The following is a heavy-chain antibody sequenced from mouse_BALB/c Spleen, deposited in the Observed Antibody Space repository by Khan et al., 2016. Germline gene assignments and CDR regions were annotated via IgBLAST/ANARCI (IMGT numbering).Heavy chain of an antibody. CDR3: AIWLRQRNWFAY. V-gene: IGHV3-2*02. Sequence: EVQLQESGPGLVKPSQSLSLTCTVTGYSITSDYAWNWLRQFPGNKLEWMGYISYSGSTSYNPSLKSRISITRDTSKNQFFLQLNSVTTEDTATYSCAIWLRQRNWFAYWGQGTLVTVSA. CDR1: GYSITSDYA. J-gene: IGHJ3*01. CDR2: ISYSGST. D-gene: IGHD2-2*01.